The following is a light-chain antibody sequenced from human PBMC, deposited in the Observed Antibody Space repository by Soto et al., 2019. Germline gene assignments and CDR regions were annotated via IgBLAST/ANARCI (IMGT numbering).Light chain of an antibody. CDR2: EVS. CDR1: SSDVGGYNY. Sequence: QSVLTQPASVSGSPGQSITISCTGSSSDVGGYNYVSWYQQHPGKAPQLMIYEVSNRPSGVSNRFSGSKSGNTASLTISGLQTEDEADYYCSSYTSTSSNFVFGGGTKV. V-gene: IGLV2-14*01. J-gene: IGLJ1*01. CDR3: SSYTSTSSNFV.